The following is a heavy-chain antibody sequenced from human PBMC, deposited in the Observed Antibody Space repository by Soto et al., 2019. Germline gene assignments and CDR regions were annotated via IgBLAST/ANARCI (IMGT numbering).Heavy chain of an antibody. CDR2: ISYDGSNK. V-gene: IGHV3-30*18. J-gene: IGHJ4*02. Sequence: GGSLRLSCAASGFTFSSYGMHWVRQAPGKGLEWVAVISYDGSNKYYADSVKGRFTISRDNSKNTLYLQMNSLRAEDTAVYYCAKDGGYYDSSGYYQKIFDYWGQGTLVTVSS. CDR3: AKDGGYYDSSGYYQKIFDY. D-gene: IGHD3-22*01. CDR1: GFTFSSYG.